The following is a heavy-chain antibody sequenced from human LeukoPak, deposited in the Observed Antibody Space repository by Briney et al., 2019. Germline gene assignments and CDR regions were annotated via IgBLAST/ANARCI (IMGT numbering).Heavy chain of an antibody. J-gene: IGHJ3*02. CDR3: ARRSPRKGELLASDI. CDR1: GSTFSSYW. CDR2: IKQDGSEK. V-gene: IGHV3-7*01. D-gene: IGHD3-10*01. Sequence: GGSLRLSCAASGSTFSSYWMSWVRQAPGKGLEWVANIKQDGSEKYYVDSVKGRFTISRDNAKNSLYLQMNSLRAEDTAVYYCARRSPRKGELLASDIWGQGTMVTVSS.